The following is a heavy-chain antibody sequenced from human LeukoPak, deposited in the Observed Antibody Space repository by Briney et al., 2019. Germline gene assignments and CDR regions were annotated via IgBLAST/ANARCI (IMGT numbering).Heavy chain of an antibody. CDR3: ARVGSSSLVFDY. Sequence: SETLSLTCTVSGGSISNSYWSWIRQPPGKGLEWIGYIYYSGSTNYNPSLKSRVTISVDRSKNQFSLKLSSVTAADTAVYYCARVGSSSLVFDYWGQGTLVTVSS. CDR1: GGSISNSY. V-gene: IGHV4-59*12. D-gene: IGHD6-6*01. J-gene: IGHJ4*02. CDR2: IYYSGST.